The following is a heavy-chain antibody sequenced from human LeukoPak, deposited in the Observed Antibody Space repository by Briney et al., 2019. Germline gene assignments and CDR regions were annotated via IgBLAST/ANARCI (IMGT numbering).Heavy chain of an antibody. CDR1: GFTFSTYW. V-gene: IGHV3-74*01. CDR2: IKSDGSST. CDR3: ARDRGYTQDY. J-gene: IGHJ4*02. Sequence: GGSLRLSCAASGFTFSTYWMHWVRQAPGKGLVWVSHIKSDGSSTSYADSVKGRFTISRDNAKNTLYLQMNSLRAEDTAVYFCARDRGYTQDYWGQGTLVTVSS. D-gene: IGHD5-12*01.